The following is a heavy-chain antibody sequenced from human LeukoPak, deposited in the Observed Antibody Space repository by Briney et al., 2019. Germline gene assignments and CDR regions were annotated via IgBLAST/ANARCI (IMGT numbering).Heavy chain of an antibody. CDR3: ASDISNKGFDY. J-gene: IGHJ4*02. CDR1: GVTLSNYY. CDR2: TSNIGSTT. Sequence: KAGGSLRLSCTASGVTLSNYYMTWIRQAPGKGLESISYTSNIGSTTWYADSVRGRFTISRDNAKNSLYLQMNSLTVEDTAVYYCASDISNKGFDYWGQGTLVTVSS. V-gene: IGHV3-11*04. D-gene: IGHD3-3*02.